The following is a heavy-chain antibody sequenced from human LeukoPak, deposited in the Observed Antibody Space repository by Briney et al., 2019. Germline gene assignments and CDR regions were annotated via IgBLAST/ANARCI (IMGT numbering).Heavy chain of an antibody. CDR2: IHRDGST. CDR1: GFTVIGNY. CDR3: ARDPRASTVTGYLWAFDI. V-gene: IGHV3-53*01. D-gene: IGHD3-9*01. J-gene: IGHJ3*02. Sequence: PGGSLRRSCAASGFTVIGNYMNWVRQAPGKGLEWVSIIHRDGSTYYSDSVKGRFTISRDYSKNTLFLHMSSLRADDTAVYYCARDPRASTVTGYLWAFDIWGQGTMVSVSS.